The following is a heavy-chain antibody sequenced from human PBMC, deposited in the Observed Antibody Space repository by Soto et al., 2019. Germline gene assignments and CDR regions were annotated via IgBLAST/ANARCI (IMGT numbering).Heavy chain of an antibody. CDR3: ARVSGIYYYGMDV. J-gene: IGHJ6*02. CDR2: ISHIGIT. V-gene: IGHV4-34*01. D-gene: IGHD3-10*01. Sequence: SETLSLTCAVQSGSLSGYYWSWIRQPPGKGLEWIGEISHIGITNYNPSLKSRVTISVDTSKNQFSLKLSSVTAADTAVYYCARVSGIYYYGMDVWGQGTTVTVSS. CDR1: SGSLSGYY.